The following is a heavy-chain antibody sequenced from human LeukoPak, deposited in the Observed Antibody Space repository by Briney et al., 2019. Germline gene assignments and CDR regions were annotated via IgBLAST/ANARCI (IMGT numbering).Heavy chain of an antibody. CDR1: GGTFSSYA. CDR3: AREFMGYCSGGSCFTFDP. CDR2: IIPIFGTA. Sequence: SVNVSCKASGGTFSSYAISWVRQAPGQGLEWMGGIIPIFGTANYAQKFQGRVTITADESTSTAYMELSSLRSEDTAVYYCAREFMGYCSGGSCFTFDPWGQGTLVTVSS. D-gene: IGHD2-15*01. V-gene: IGHV1-69*13. J-gene: IGHJ5*02.